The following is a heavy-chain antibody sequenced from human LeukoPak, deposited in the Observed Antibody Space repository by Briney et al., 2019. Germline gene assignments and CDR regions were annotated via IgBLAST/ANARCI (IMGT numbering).Heavy chain of an antibody. CDR1: GGSISSYY. Sequence: SETLSLTCTVSGGSISSYYWSWIRQPAGKGLEWIGRIYASGSTNYNPSLKSRVTMSIDTSKNQFSLMLTSVTAADTAVYYCARALGVVVPAAIGYYFDYWGQGTLVTVSS. CDR3: ARALGVVVPAAIGYYFDY. D-gene: IGHD2-2*01. CDR2: IYASGST. V-gene: IGHV4-4*07. J-gene: IGHJ4*02.